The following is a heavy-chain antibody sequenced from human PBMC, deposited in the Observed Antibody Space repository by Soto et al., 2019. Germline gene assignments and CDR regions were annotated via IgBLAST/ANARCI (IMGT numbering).Heavy chain of an antibody. CDR2: IIPIFGTA. V-gene: IGHV1-69*01. J-gene: IGHJ6*02. CDR3: ARDDELSGAVHYYYYGMDV. CDR1: GGTFSSYA. D-gene: IGHD3-16*02. Sequence: QVQLVQSGAEVKKPGSSVKVSCKASGGTFSSYAISWVRQAPGQGLEWMGGIIPIFGTANYAQKFQGRVTITADESTSTAYMELSSRRSEDTAVYYCARDDELSGAVHYYYYGMDVWGQGTTVTVSS.